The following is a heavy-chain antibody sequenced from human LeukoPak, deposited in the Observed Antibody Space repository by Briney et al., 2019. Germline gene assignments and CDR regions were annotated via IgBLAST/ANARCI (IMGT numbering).Heavy chain of an antibody. Sequence: GGSLRLSCAASGFTFSSYWMHWVRQTPGKGLVWVSRINGAGSSISYADSGTGRVTISRDNAKNTLYLQMNNLRAEDTAVYYCARGGDYKNDYWGQGTLVTVSS. D-gene: IGHD4-17*01. CDR2: INGAGSSI. CDR1: GFTFSSYW. CDR3: ARGGDYKNDY. J-gene: IGHJ4*02. V-gene: IGHV3-74*01.